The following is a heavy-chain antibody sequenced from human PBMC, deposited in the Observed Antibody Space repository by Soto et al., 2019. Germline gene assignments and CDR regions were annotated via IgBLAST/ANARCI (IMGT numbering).Heavy chain of an antibody. J-gene: IGHJ6*02. Sequence: DSVKVSCKASGYTFTSYGFSWVRQAPGQGLEWMGWNSASNGNTNYAQKLQGRVTMTTDTSTGTAYMELRSLRAEDMAVYYCARGQYCSSTSCYRTYYYYGMDVWGQGTTVTVSS. CDR1: GYTFTSYG. CDR2: NSASNGNT. D-gene: IGHD2-2*02. V-gene: IGHV1-18*03. CDR3: ARGQYCSSTSCYRTYYYYGMDV.